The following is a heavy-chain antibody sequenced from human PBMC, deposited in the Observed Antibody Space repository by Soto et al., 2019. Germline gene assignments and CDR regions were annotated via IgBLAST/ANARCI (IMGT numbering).Heavy chain of an antibody. J-gene: IGHJ4*02. CDR2: IYWDDDK. CDR1: GFSLSTSGVG. CDR3: AHSETIRWCLDY. V-gene: IGHV2-5*02. D-gene: IGHD2-21*01. Sequence: QITLKESGPTLVKPTQTLTLTCTLSGFSLSTSGVGVGWIRQPPGKALEWLALIYWDDDKRYSPSLKSRLTITRDTSKNQVVLTMTNMDPVDTATYYGAHSETIRWCLDYWGQGTLVTVSS.